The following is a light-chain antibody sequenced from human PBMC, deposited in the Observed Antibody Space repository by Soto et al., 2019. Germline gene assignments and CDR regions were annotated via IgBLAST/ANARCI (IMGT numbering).Light chain of an antibody. CDR1: QSVSSSY. CDR3: QQYGSSPVT. J-gene: IGKJ1*01. Sequence: EIVLTQSPGTLSLSPGERATLSCRAIQSVSSSYLAWYQRKPGQAPRLLIYGASSRATGIPDRFSGSGSGTDFTLSISRLEPEDFAVYYCQQYGSSPVTFGQGTKV. CDR2: GAS. V-gene: IGKV3-20*01.